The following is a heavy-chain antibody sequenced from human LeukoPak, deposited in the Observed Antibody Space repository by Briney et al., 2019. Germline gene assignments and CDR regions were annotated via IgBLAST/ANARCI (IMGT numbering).Heavy chain of an antibody. CDR3: ARVPYYYYYYMDV. CDR1: GGSFSGYY. Sequence: PSETLSLTCAVYGGSFSGYYWSWIRQPPGKGLEWIGEINHRGSTNYNPSLKSRVTISVDTSQNQFSLKLSSVTAADTAVYYCARVPYYYYYYMDVWGKGTTVTVSS. CDR2: INHRGST. J-gene: IGHJ6*03. V-gene: IGHV4-34*01.